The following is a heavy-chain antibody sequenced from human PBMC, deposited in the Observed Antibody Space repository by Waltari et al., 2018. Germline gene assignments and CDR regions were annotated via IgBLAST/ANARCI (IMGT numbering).Heavy chain of an antibody. V-gene: IGHV4-61*02. J-gene: IGHJ1*01. CDR3: ANRGVGNYFKYFRL. CDR2: IYSSGAV. CDR1: GEPISADVSRWTY. D-gene: IGHD1-7*01. Sequence: QVQLQESGPGLVKPTHTLSLTCTVSGEPISADVSRWTYWAWIRQSAGKGLEWLGHIYSSGAVDYNPSLRSRVTISLDTPKSHFTLKLTSVTAADTAVYYCANRGVGNYFKYFRLWSPGTLVTVSS.